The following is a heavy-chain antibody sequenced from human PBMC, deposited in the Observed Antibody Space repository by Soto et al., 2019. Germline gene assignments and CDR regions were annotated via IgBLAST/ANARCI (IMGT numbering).Heavy chain of an antibody. CDR1: GFTFDDYA. CDR3: AKVAGGLRFSFDI. CDR2: ISWNSGSV. D-gene: IGHD3-3*01. V-gene: IGHV3-9*01. Sequence: EVQLVESGGGLVQPGRSLRLSCAASGFTFDDYAMHWVRQAPGKGLEWVSGISWNSGSVGYADSVKGRFTISRDNAKNSLYLQMNSLRAEDTALSYCAKVAGGLRFSFDIWGQGTMVTVSS. J-gene: IGHJ3*02.